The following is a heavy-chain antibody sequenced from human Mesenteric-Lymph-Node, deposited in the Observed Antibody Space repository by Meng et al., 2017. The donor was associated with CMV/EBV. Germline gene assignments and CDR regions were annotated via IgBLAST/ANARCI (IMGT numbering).Heavy chain of an antibody. CDR1: GFTLSSYA. D-gene: IGHD5-24*01. J-gene: IGHJ6*02. Sequence: GGSLRLSCAASGFTLSSYAMSWVRQAPGKGLEWVSVIYSGGSSTYYADSVKGRFTISRDNSKNTLYLQMNSLRAEDTAVYYCARELSRGWLQPYGMDVWGQGTTVTVSS. CDR2: IYSGGSST. CDR3: ARELSRGWLQPYGMDV. V-gene: IGHV3-23*03.